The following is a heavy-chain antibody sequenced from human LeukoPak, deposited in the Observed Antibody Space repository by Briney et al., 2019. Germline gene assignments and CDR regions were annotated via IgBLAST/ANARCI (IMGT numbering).Heavy chain of an antibody. CDR2: IYYSGNT. CDR1: GDSISSSNRF. J-gene: IGHJ4*01. V-gene: IGHV4-39*07. Sequence: SETLSLTCTFSGDSISSSNRFWGWIRQPPGKGLEWIGDIYYSGNTYYNPSLKSRVTISVDTSKNQLSLNLTSVTAADTAVYYCARGRPGRYALDYWGHGTLVTVSS. D-gene: IGHD2-8*01. CDR3: ARGRPGRYALDY.